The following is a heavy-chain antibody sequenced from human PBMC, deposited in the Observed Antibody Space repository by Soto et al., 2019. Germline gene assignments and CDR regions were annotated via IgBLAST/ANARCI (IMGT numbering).Heavy chain of an antibody. CDR1: GFTFSTYA. J-gene: IGHJ4*02. D-gene: IGHD2-8*01. CDR2: IADSGSGT. CDR3: AKEWCRVGQPYFDF. V-gene: IGHV3-23*01. Sequence: EVQLLESGGGLVQPGGSLRLSCAASGFTFSTYAMSWVRQAPGKGLEWVSGIADSGSGTYYADSVKGRFTISRDNSKNALHLQMNSLRAEDTAVYYCAKEWCRVGQPYFDFWGQGTLVTVSS.